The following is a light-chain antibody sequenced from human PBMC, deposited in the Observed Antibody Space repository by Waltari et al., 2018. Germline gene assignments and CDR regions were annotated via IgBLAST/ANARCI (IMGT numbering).Light chain of an antibody. CDR3: KVWDSSGDHVV. J-gene: IGLJ2*01. CDR2: GDS. V-gene: IGLV3-21*03. Sequence: SYVPTLSVSVSEAPGKTGRSTSRGNYIGSKSEHRYQQKPGQAPVLVVYGDSDRPSGIPERFSGSSSGNTAALTISGVEAEDEADYYCKVWDSSGDHVVFGGGTKLTVL. CDR1: YIGSKS.